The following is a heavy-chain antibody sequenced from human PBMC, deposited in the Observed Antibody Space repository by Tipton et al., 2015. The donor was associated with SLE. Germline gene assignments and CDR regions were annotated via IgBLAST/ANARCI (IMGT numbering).Heavy chain of an antibody. J-gene: IGHJ4*02. D-gene: IGHD6-13*01. Sequence: TLSLTCTVSGGSISSHYWSWIRQPPGKGLEWIGYIYYSGSTNYNPSLKSRVTISVDTSKNQFSLKLSSVTAADTAVYYCARESSWPYFDYWGQGTLVTVSS. CDR1: GGSISSHY. CDR3: ARESSWPYFDY. V-gene: IGHV4-59*11. CDR2: IYYSGST.